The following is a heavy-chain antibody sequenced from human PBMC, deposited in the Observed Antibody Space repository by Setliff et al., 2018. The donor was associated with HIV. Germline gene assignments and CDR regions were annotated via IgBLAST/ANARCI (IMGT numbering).Heavy chain of an antibody. D-gene: IGHD1-26*01. CDR3: ARGRELPGSPYYFDY. V-gene: IGHV1-18*01. J-gene: IGHJ4*02. CDR2: ISVYNGNT. Sequence: ASVKVSCKTSGFTFTNYGISWVRQAPGQGLEWMAWISVYNGNTNYAQKFQGRVTMTTDTSTSTAYMELRRLRSDDTALYHCARGRELPGSPYYFDYWGQGTRVTVSS. CDR1: GFTFTNYG.